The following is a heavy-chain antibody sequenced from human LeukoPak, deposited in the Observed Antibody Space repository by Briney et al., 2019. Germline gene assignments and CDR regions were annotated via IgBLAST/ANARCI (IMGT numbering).Heavy chain of an antibody. D-gene: IGHD1-14*01. CDR3: AREWPTTNAFDI. V-gene: IGHV1-2*02. J-gene: IGHJ3*02. CDR2: INPNNGAT. Sequence: ASVKVSCKASGGTFSSYAISWVRQAPGQGLEWMGWINPNNGATNSAQRFQGRVTMTRDTSITTAYMELSSLRSDDTAVYYCAREWPTTNAFDIWGQGTMVTVSS. CDR1: GGTFSSYA.